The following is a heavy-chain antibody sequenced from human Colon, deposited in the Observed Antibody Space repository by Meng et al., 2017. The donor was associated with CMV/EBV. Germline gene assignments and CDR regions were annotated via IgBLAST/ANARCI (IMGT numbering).Heavy chain of an antibody. V-gene: IGHV3-30-3*01. J-gene: IGHJ4*02. CDR2: ISYDGSNK. Sequence: GESLKISCAASGFTFSSYAMHWVRQAPGKGLEWVAVISYDGSNKYYADSVKGRFLISRDNSKNTQFLEMTSLKDEDTALYFCATGGGTQAAALGVFDFWGQGTLVTVSS. CDR1: GFTFSSYA. D-gene: IGHD6-25*01. CDR3: ATGGGTQAAALGVFDF.